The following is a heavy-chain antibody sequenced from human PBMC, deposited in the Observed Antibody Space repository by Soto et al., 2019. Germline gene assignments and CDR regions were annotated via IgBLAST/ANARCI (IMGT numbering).Heavy chain of an antibody. J-gene: IGHJ3*02. CDR1: GFTVKANF. D-gene: IGHD2-21*01. CDR2: LYPGPGT. Sequence: EEQLVESGGGLVQPGGALRHSCAVAGFTVKANFMNWVRQAPGKEPQWVAVLYPGPGTYYADSVKGRFTISRDDYTNTLFLQLSNIRAEDTAVYYCARQCGVDCSNAFTMWGQGTMVTVSS. V-gene: IGHV3-66*04. CDR3: ARQCGVDCSNAFTM.